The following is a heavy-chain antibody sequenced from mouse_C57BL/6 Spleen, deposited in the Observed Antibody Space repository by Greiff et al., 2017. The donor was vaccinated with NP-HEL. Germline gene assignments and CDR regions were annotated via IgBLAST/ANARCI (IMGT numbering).Heavy chain of an antibody. CDR3: TSITTVGY. D-gene: IGHD1-1*01. J-gene: IGHJ2*01. CDR2: IDPENGDT. CDR1: GFNIKDDY. V-gene: IGHV14-4*01. Sequence: VQLKQSGAELVRPGASVKLSRTASGFNIKDDYMHWVKQRPEQGPEWIGWIDPENGDTEYASKFQGKATITADTSSNPAYLQLSSLTSEDTAVYYCTSITTVGYWGQGTTLTVSS.